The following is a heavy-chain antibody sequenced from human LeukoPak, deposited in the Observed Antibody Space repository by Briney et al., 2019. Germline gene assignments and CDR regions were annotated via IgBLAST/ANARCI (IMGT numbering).Heavy chain of an antibody. J-gene: IGHJ6*02. CDR1: GFTFSSYG. Sequence: GGSLRLSCAASGFTFSSYGMHWVRQAPGKGLEWVAVISYDGSNKYYADSVKGRFTISRDNSKNTLYLQMNSLRAEDTAVYYCAKDRTDSGHQTYYYYYYGMGVWGQGTTVTVSS. CDR3: AKDRTDSGHQTYYYYYYGMGV. V-gene: IGHV3-30*18. D-gene: IGHD5-12*01. CDR2: ISYDGSNK.